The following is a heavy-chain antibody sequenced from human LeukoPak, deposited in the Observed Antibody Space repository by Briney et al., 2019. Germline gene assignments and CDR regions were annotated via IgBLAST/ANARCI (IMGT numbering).Heavy chain of an antibody. J-gene: IGHJ4*02. CDR1: GFTFSGYA. Sequence: GRSLRLSCAASGFTFSGYAMHWVRQAPGKGLEWVAVISYDGSNKYYADSVKGRFTISRDNSKNTLYLQMNSLRTEDTAAYYCARNVEMATIMMEYYFDYWGQGTLVTVSS. CDR2: ISYDGSNK. V-gene: IGHV3-30-3*01. CDR3: ARNVEMATIMMEYYFDY. D-gene: IGHD5-12*01.